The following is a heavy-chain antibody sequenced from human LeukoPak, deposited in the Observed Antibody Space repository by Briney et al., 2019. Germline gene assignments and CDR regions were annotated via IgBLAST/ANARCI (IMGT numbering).Heavy chain of an antibody. CDR2: ISGSGGST. V-gene: IGHV3-23*01. Sequence: GGSLRLSCAASGFTFSSYAMSWVRQAPGKGLEWVSAISGSGGSTYYADSVKGRFTISRDNAKNSLYLQMNSLRAEDTAVYYCARDVPRVIPNQYGSGSYNWSQGTLVTVSS. D-gene: IGHD3-10*01. J-gene: IGHJ4*02. CDR3: ARDVPRVIPNQYGSGSYN. CDR1: GFTFSSYA.